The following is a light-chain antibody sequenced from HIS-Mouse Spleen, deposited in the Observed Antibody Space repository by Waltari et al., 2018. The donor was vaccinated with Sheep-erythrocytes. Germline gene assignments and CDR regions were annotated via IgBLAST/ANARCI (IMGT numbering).Light chain of an antibody. V-gene: IGLV2-23*01. CDR2: EGS. Sequence: QSALTQPASVSGSPGQSITISCTGTSSDVGSYNLVSWYQQHPGKAPKLMFYEGSKRSSGVSNRFSGSTSGNTASLTISGLQAADEADYYCCSYAGSSTPWVFGGGTKLTVL. CDR3: CSYAGSSTPWV. J-gene: IGLJ3*02. CDR1: SSDVGSYNL.